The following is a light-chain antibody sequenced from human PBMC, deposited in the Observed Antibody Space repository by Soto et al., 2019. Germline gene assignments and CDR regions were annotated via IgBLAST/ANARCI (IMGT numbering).Light chain of an antibody. CDR3: QTWDTGAMVV. J-gene: IGLJ2*01. Sequence: QSVLTQSPSASASLGASVKLTCTLSSGHSSYAIAWHQQQPEKGPRYLMKLSSDGSHSKGDGIPDRFSGSSSGAERYLTISSLQSEDEADYYCQTWDTGAMVVFGGGTQLTVL. CDR2: LSSDGSH. CDR1: SGHSSYA. V-gene: IGLV4-69*01.